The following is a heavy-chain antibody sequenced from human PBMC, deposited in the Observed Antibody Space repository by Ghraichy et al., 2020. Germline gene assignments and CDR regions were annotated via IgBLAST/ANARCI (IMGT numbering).Heavy chain of an antibody. V-gene: IGHV4-59*01. J-gene: IGHJ2*01. CDR2: IYYSGST. CDR1: GDSISNYY. Sequence: SETLSLTCSVSGDSISNYYWSWIRQPPGKGLEWIGYIYYSGSTNYNPSLKSRVTISVDTSKNQFSLNLSSVTAADTAVYYCAKSSRYWYFDLWGRGTLVTVSS. D-gene: IGHD6-13*01. CDR3: AKSSRYWYFDL.